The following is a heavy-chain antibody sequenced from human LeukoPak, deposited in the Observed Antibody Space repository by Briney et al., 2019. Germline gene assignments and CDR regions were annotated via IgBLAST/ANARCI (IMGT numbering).Heavy chain of an antibody. CDR1: GYTFTSYG. Sequence: VASVKVSCKASGYTFTSYGISWVRQAPGQGLEWMGWISAYNGNTNYAQKLQGRVTMTTDTSTSTAYMELRSLRSDDTAVYYCARGHHFSDLYYYGSGNYYTRFDYWGQGTLVTVSS. D-gene: IGHD3-10*01. V-gene: IGHV1-18*01. J-gene: IGHJ4*02. CDR3: ARGHHFSDLYYYGSGNYYTRFDY. CDR2: ISAYNGNT.